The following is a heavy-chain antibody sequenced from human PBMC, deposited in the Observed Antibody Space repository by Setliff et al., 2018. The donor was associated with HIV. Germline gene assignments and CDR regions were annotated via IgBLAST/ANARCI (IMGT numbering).Heavy chain of an antibody. CDR1: NYTFTTYG. V-gene: IGHV1-18*01. D-gene: IGHD1-26*01. J-gene: IGHJ4*02. CDR2: TSAYNGNT. CDR3: ARRSAGSYYEYFEY. Sequence: ASVKVSCKASNYTFTTYGISWVRQAPGQGLEWMGWTSAYNGNTNYEQKFQGRVTMTTDTSTSTAYMELRSLRSDDTAVYYCARRSAGSYYEYFEYWGQGTQVTVSS.